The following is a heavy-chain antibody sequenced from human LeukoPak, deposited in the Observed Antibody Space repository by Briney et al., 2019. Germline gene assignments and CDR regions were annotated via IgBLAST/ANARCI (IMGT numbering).Heavy chain of an antibody. J-gene: IGHJ4*02. D-gene: IGHD5-12*01. CDR2: IYYSGST. V-gene: IGHV4-39*01. CDR3: ASQGGYSGYDPAHFDY. CDR1: GGSISSSSYY. Sequence: SETLSLTCTVSGGSISSSSYYWGWIRQPPGKGLEWIGSIYYSGSTYYNPSLKSPVTISVDTSKNQFSLKLSSVTAADTAVYYCASQGGYSGYDPAHFDYWGQGTLVTVSS.